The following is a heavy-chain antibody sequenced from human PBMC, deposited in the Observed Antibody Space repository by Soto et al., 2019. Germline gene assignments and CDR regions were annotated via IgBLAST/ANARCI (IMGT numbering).Heavy chain of an antibody. CDR3: ARGGYSYGKSTYYYSGMDV. CDR2: IYHSGST. V-gene: IGHV4-30-2*01. D-gene: IGHD5-18*01. CDR1: GGSISSGGYS. Sequence: PSETLSLTCAVSGGSISSGGYSWSWIRQPPGKGLEWIGYIYHSGSTYYNPSLKSRVTISVDRSKNQFSLKLSSVTAADTAVYYCARGGYSYGKSTYYYSGMDVWGQGTTVTVSS. J-gene: IGHJ6*02.